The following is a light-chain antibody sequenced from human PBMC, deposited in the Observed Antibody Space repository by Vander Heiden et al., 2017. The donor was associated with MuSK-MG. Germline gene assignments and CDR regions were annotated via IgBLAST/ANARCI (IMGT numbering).Light chain of an antibody. CDR3: SSYTSSYV. CDR1: SSDVGGYNY. CDR2: DVS. J-gene: IGLJ1*01. V-gene: IGLV2-14*01. Sequence: QSALTQPASVSGSPGQSITISCTGTSSDVGGYNYGSWYQQHPGKAPKLMIDDVSNRPAGVSNRFSGSKSGNTASLTISGLQAEDEADDYCSSYTSSYVFGTGTKVTVL.